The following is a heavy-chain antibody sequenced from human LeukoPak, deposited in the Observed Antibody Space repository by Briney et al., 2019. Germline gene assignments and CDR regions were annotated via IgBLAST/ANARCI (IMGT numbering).Heavy chain of an antibody. CDR3: ASQRVLTNSRIGSNAFDI. V-gene: IGHV4-39*01. CDR2: IYYSGST. D-gene: IGHD2-8*01. CDR1: GGSISSSSYY. Sequence: PSETLSLTCTVSGGSISSSSYYWGWIRQPPGKGLEWIGSIYYSGSTYYNPSLKSRVTISVDTSKNQFSLKLSSVTAADTAVYYCASQRVLTNSRIGSNAFDIWGQGTMVTVSS. J-gene: IGHJ3*02.